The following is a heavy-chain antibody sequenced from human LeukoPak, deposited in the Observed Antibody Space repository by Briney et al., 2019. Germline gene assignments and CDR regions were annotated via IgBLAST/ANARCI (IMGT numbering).Heavy chain of an antibody. CDR1: GGSFSGYY. Sequence: SETLSLTCAVYGGSFSGYYWSWIRQPPGKGLEWIGEINHSGSTNYNPSLKSRVTISVDTSKNQFSLKLSSVTAADTAVYYCARQGCSGGSCYGFDYWGQGTLVTVSS. V-gene: IGHV4-34*01. CDR3: ARQGCSGGSCYGFDY. CDR2: INHSGST. J-gene: IGHJ4*02. D-gene: IGHD2-15*01.